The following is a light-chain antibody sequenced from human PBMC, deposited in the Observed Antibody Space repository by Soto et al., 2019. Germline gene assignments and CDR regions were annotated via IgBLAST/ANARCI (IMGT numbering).Light chain of an antibody. CDR1: QGIGND. CDR2: AAS. J-gene: IGKJ1*01. Sequence: DIQMTQSPSSLSASVGDRITITCRASQGIGNDLGWYQQKPGKAPNRLIYAASSLQSGVPSRFSGSGSGTEFTLTISSLQTEDFSTYYCLQHNNYPRTFGQGTKVEI. CDR3: LQHNNYPRT. V-gene: IGKV1-17*01.